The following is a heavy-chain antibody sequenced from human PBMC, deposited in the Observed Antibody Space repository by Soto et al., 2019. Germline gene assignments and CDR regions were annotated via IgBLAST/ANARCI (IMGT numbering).Heavy chain of an antibody. D-gene: IGHD2-2*01. CDR2: ITGNGVST. CDR3: AKCDASNTCIPTGFDP. V-gene: IGHV3-23*01. Sequence: GGSLRLSCAVSGLTFSNYAMAWVRQAPGKGLEYVSSITGNGVSTYYAHSVKGRFTISRDNSKNTLYVQMNSLTAEDTAIYYCAKCDASNTCIPTGFDPWGQGTLVTVSS. CDR1: GLTFSNYA. J-gene: IGHJ5*02.